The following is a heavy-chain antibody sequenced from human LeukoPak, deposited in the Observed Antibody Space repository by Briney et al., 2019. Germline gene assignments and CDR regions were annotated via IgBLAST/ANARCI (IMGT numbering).Heavy chain of an antibody. CDR2: IKQDGSEK. D-gene: IGHD6-19*01. CDR1: GFTFSNYW. J-gene: IGHJ4*02. CDR3: ARVQGSSGPGIFEY. Sequence: GGSPRLSCAASGFTFSNYWMSWIRQAPGKGLEWVANIKQDGSEKYYVDSVKGRFTISRDNAKNSLYLQMNSLRVEDTAVYCCARVQGSSGPGIFEYWGQGTLVPVSS. V-gene: IGHV3-7*01.